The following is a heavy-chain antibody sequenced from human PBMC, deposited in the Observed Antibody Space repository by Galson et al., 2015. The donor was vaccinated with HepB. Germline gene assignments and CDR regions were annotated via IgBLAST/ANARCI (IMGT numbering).Heavy chain of an antibody. V-gene: IGHV6-1*01. CDR1: GDSVSTTGGA. CDR2: TYFRSRWRN. J-gene: IGHJ3*02. CDR3: TNERNYYASFDI. D-gene: IGHD3-10*01. Sequence: CAISGDSVSTTGGAWNWIRQSPSRGLEWLGRTYFRSRWRNDYAPSMKSRVTIDPDTAKNQFSLQLNSVTPEGTAVYYCTNERNYYASFDIWGLGTMVTVSS.